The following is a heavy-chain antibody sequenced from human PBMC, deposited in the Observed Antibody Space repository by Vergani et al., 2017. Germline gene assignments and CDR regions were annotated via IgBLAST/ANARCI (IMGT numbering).Heavy chain of an antibody. CDR1: GYTFTSYG. CDR3: VKNRLPAAIRWWNVALDI. Sequence: QVQLVQSGAEVKKPGASVKVSCKASGYTFTSYGISGVRQAPGQGLEWMGWISAYNGKTNYAQMLPGRVTMSTDTSTRTAYMELWSLGADDTAVYYCVKNRLPAAIRWWNVALDIWAQGTLFTVS. J-gene: IGHJ3*02. D-gene: IGHD2-2*01. V-gene: IGHV1-18*01. CDR2: ISAYNGKT.